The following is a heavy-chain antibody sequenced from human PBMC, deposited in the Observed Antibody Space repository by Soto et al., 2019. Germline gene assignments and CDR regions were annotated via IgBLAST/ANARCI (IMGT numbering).Heavy chain of an antibody. CDR2: IKQDGSEK. CDR3: ARGNWGSRPLDY. D-gene: IGHD7-27*01. Sequence: SGGSLILACAASGITFNHYWMSWARQAPGKGLEWVANIKQDGSEKYYVDSVKGRFTISRDNAKNSLYLQMNSLRAEDTAVYYCARGNWGSRPLDYWGQGTLVTVSS. J-gene: IGHJ4*02. V-gene: IGHV3-7*01. CDR1: GITFNHYW.